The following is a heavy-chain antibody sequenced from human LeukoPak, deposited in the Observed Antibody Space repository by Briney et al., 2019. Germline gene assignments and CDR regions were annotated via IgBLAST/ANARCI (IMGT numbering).Heavy chain of an antibody. Sequence: ASGKVSCKAAGYTFTSYYLHWVRQAHGQGLEWMGWINPNSGGTNYAQKFQGRVTMTRDTSISTAYMELSRLRSDDTAEYYCARALYYDSSGYYSSSYYYFQHWGQGTLVTVSS. V-gene: IGHV1-2*02. J-gene: IGHJ1*01. CDR3: ARALYYDSSGYYSSSYYYFQH. CDR1: GYTFTSYY. CDR2: INPNSGGT. D-gene: IGHD3-22*01.